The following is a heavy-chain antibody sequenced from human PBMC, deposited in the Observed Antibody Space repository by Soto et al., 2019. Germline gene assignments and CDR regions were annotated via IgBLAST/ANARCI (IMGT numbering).Heavy chain of an antibody. J-gene: IGHJ4*02. CDR1: GATFTNNHM. CDR2: IYRTGST. Sequence: PSETLTLTCAASGATFTNNHMQTCLHQPPGRGLEWIGEIYRTGSTNYKQSLKSRVTISLDKSENQFSLKVTSLTAEDTAVYYCASRDPGTSVDYWGQGTLVTVSS. CDR3: ASRDPGTSVDY. V-gene: IGHV4-4*02. D-gene: IGHD1-7*01.